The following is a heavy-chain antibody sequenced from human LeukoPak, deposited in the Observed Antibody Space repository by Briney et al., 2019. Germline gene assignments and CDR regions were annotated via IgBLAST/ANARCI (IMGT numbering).Heavy chain of an antibody. CDR1: GYSISSGYY. CDR3: ARVYYSSSYDYWYFDL. J-gene: IGHJ2*01. Sequence: SETLSLTCTVSGYSISSGYYWSWIRQPPGKGLEWIGYIFYSGSTNYNPSLKSRVTISVDTSKNQFSLKLRSVTAADTAVYYCARVYYSSSYDYWYFDLWGRGTLVTVSS. CDR2: IFYSGST. V-gene: IGHV4-59*01. D-gene: IGHD6-13*01.